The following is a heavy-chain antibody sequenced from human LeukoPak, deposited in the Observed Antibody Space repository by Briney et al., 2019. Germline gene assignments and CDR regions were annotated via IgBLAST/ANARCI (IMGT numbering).Heavy chain of an antibody. CDR2: IYPGDSDT. J-gene: IGHJ4*02. Sequence: GESLKISCKGSGYSFTTHWIGWVRQLPGKGLEWMGIIYPGDSDTRYSPSFQGQVTISADKSISTAYLQWSSLKASDTAMYYCASSSGSYYKGEDYFDYWGQGTLVTVSS. CDR3: ASSSGSYYKGEDYFDY. D-gene: IGHD3-10*01. CDR1: GYSFTTHW. V-gene: IGHV5-51*01.